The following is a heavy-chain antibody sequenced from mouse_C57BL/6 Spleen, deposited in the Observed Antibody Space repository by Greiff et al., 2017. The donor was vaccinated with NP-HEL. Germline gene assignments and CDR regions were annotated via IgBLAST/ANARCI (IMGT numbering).Heavy chain of an antibody. Sequence: VQLQQSGPELVKPGASVKISCKASGYSFTGYYMHWVKQSSEKSLEWIGEINPSTGGTSYNQKFKGKATLTVDKSSSTAYMQLKSLTSEDSAVYYCARSDYGSSYEFAYWGQGTLVTVSA. V-gene: IGHV1-43*01. CDR2: INPSTGGT. CDR3: ARSDYGSSYEFAY. D-gene: IGHD1-1*01. J-gene: IGHJ3*01. CDR1: GYSFTGYY.